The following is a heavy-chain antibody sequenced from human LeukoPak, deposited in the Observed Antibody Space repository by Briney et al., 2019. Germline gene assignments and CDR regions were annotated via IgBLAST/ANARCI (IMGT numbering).Heavy chain of an antibody. CDR2: IDPSDSYT. D-gene: IGHD6-19*01. CDR1: GYSFTDYW. J-gene: IGHJ4*02. CDR3: ARHLSSGWYSDY. V-gene: IGHV5-10-1*01. Sequence: GESLKISCKGSGYSFTDYWISWVRQMPGKGLEWMGRIDPSDSYTNYSPSSQGHVTISADKSINAAYLQWSRLKASDTAMYYCARHLSSGWYSDYWGQGTLVIVSS.